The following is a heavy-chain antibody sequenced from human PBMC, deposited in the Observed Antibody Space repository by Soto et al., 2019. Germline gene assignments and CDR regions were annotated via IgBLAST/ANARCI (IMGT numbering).Heavy chain of an antibody. D-gene: IGHD3-3*01. CDR3: ARSRITIFERARSYFDY. CDR2: ISSSSSTI. V-gene: IGHV3-48*01. CDR1: GFTFSSYS. J-gene: IGHJ4*02. Sequence: GGSLRLSCAASGFTFSSYSMNWVRQAPGKGLEWVSYISSSSSTIYYADSVKGRFTISRGNAKNSLYLQMNSLRAEDTAVYYCARSRITIFERARSYFDYWGQGTLVTVSS.